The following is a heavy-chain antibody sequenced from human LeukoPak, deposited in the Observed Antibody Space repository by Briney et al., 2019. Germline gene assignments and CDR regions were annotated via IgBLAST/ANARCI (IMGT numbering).Heavy chain of an antibody. V-gene: IGHV3-11*05. J-gene: IGHJ4*02. CDR1: GFTFSKYA. D-gene: IGHD1-1*01. CDR2: INHLGSQT. Sequence: PGGSLRLSCAASGFTFSKYAMSWVRQAPGKGLEWVSYINHLGSQTDYADSVKGRFTISRDNAKNSLSLQMNNLSVDDTAVYYCVRARFTTFVYYWGQGTLVTVSS. CDR3: VRARFTTFVYY.